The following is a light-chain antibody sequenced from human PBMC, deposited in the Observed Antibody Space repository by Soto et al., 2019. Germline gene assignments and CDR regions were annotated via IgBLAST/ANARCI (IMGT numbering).Light chain of an antibody. V-gene: IGKV3-11*01. Sequence: EIVLTQSPATLSLSPGERATLSFRASQSVSSYLAWYQQKPGQAPRLLIYDASNRATGIPARFSGSGSGTDFTLTTSSLEPEDFAVYYCQQRSNWPPITFGQGTRLEI. CDR2: DAS. CDR1: QSVSSY. CDR3: QQRSNWPPIT. J-gene: IGKJ5*01.